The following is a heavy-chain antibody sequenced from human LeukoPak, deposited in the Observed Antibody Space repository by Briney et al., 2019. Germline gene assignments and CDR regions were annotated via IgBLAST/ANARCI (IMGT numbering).Heavy chain of an antibody. CDR1: GFTFSSYW. Sequence: GGSLRLSCAASGFTFSSYWMSWVRQAPGKGLEWVANIKQDGSEKYYVDSVKGRFTISRDNAKNSLYLQMNSLRAEDTAGYYCARDLYYGSGSYFDYWGQGTLVTVSS. D-gene: IGHD3-10*01. CDR3: ARDLYYGSGSYFDY. CDR2: IKQDGSEK. V-gene: IGHV3-7*01. J-gene: IGHJ4*02.